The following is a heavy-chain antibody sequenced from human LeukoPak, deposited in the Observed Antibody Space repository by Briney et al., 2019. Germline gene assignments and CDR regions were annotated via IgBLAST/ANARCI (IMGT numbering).Heavy chain of an antibody. CDR3: ARTRYCSSTSCYRRQEIDY. Sequence: PSETLSLTCTVSGGSISSYYWSWIRQPAGKGLEWIGRIYTSGSTNYNPSLKSRVTMSVDTSKNQFSLKLSSVTAADTAVYYCARTRYCSSTSCYRRQEIDYWGQGTLVTVSS. J-gene: IGHJ4*02. CDR1: GGSISSYY. CDR2: IYTSGST. V-gene: IGHV4-4*07. D-gene: IGHD2-2*01.